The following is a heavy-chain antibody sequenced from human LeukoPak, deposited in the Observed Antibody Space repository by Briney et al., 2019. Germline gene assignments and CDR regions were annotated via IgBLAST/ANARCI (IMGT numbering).Heavy chain of an antibody. J-gene: IGHJ3*02. CDR3: SRKAVRGVISSFYN. CDR2: IYPGDSDT. V-gene: IGHV5-51*01. CDR1: GYSFTSYW. D-gene: IGHD3-10*01. Sequence: GESLKISCKGSGYSFTSYWIGWVRQMPGKGLEWMGIIYPGDSDTRYRPSFQGQVTISADKSISTAYLQWSRLKASDTAMYYLSRKAVRGVISSFYNWGQGTMVTVSS.